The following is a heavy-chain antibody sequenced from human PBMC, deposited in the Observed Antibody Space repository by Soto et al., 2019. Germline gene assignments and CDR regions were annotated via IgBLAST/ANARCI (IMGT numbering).Heavy chain of an antibody. CDR3: ARASASGWYGGAFDI. J-gene: IGHJ3*02. Sequence: GASVKVSCKASGYTFTGYYMHWVRQAPGQGLEWMGWINPNSGGTNYAQKFQGWVTMTRDTSISTAYMELSRLRSDDTAVYYCARASASGWYGGAFDIWGQGTMVTVSS. CDR1: GYTFTGYY. V-gene: IGHV1-2*04. D-gene: IGHD6-19*01. CDR2: INPNSGGT.